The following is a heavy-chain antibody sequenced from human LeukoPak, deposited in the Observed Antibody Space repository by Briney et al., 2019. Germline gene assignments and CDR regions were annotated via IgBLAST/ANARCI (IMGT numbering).Heavy chain of an antibody. CDR2: IIPIFGTA. CDR3: ARDGYGDYVFDY. J-gene: IGHJ4*02. V-gene: IGHV1-69*05. Sequence: ASVKGSCKASGGTFSSYAISWVRQAPGQGLEWMGRIIPIFGTANYAQKFHGRVTITTDESTSTAYMELSSLRSEDTAVYYCARDGYGDYVFDYWGQGTLVTVSS. CDR1: GGTFSSYA. D-gene: IGHD4-17*01.